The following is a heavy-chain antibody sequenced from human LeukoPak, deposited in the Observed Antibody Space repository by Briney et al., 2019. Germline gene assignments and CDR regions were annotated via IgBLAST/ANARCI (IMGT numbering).Heavy chain of an antibody. V-gene: IGHV4-38-2*02. Sequence: KPGGSLRLSCAASGFTFSDYYMSWIRQPPGKRLEWIGSIYPTGRTYYNPSLKSRVTVSVDTSKNQFSLKLSSVTAADTAVYYCARDIVGPSYYFDYWGQGTRSTVSS. CDR2: IYPTGRT. D-gene: IGHD2-15*01. CDR3: ARDIVGPSYYFDY. J-gene: IGHJ4*02. CDR1: GFTFSDYY.